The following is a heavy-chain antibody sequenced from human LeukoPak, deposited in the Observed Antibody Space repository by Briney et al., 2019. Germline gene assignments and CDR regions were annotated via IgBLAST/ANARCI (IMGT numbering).Heavy chain of an antibody. Sequence: PGGSLRLSCAASGFTFSTYAVNWVRQAPGKGLEWVSTISGSGDSTYYADSAKGRFTIYRDNSKDTLYLQMSSVIVDDTAVYYCARDRGRYYDSRGFYWGYYFDSWGQGILVTVST. V-gene: IGHV3-23*01. CDR3: ARDRGRYYDSRGFYWGYYFDS. CDR1: GFTFSTYA. J-gene: IGHJ4*02. D-gene: IGHD3-22*01. CDR2: ISGSGDST.